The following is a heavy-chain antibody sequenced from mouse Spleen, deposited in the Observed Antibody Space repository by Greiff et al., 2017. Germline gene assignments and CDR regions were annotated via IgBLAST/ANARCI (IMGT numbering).Heavy chain of an antibody. J-gene: IGHJ4*01. V-gene: IGHV5-17*01. D-gene: IGHD2-3*01. CDR1: GFTFSDYG. Sequence: EVKLMESGGGLVKPGGSLKLSCAASGFTFSDYGMHWVRQAPEKGLEWVAYISSGSSPIYYADTVKGRFTISRDNAKNTLFLQMTSLRSEDTAMYYCARPDGYYAMDYWGQGTSVTVSS. CDR3: ARPDGYYAMDY. CDR2: ISSGSSPI.